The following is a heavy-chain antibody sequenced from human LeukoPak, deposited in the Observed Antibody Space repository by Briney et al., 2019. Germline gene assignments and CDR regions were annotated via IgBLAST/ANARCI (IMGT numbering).Heavy chain of an antibody. D-gene: IGHD1-26*01. V-gene: IGHV3-7*01. CDR2: INEDGSEK. J-gene: IGHJ4*02. CDR3: ARDLWGATGY. CDR1: GFTFSSYW. Sequence: GGSLRLSCAVSGFTFSSYWMTWVRQTPGKGLESVANINEDGSEKYYVDSVKGRFTISRDNAKNSLYLQMNSLRAEDTAVYYCARDLWGATGYWGQGTLVTVSS.